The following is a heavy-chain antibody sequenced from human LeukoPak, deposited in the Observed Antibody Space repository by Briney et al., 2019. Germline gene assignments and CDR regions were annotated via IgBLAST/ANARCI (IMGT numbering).Heavy chain of an antibody. CDR1: GFTLSDYG. V-gene: IGHV3-33*01. D-gene: IGHD3-10*01. CDR3: ARDILPSGSRAFDI. J-gene: IGHJ3*02. CDR2: ISSDGSIK. Sequence: SLRLSCAVSGFTLSDYGIHWVRQAPGKGLEWVTIISSDGSIKYADSVKGRFTVSRDSSKNTVYLQMNSLRAEDTAVYYCARDILPSGSRAFDIWGQGTMVTVSS.